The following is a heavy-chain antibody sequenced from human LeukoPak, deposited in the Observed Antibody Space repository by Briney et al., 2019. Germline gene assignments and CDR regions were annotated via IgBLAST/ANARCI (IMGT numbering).Heavy chain of an antibody. D-gene: IGHD6-19*01. CDR3: ARHLYSSGWSNFDY. CDR2: IYYSGST. J-gene: IGHJ4*02. CDR1: GGSISSYY. V-gene: IGHV4-59*08. Sequence: PSETLSLTCTVSGGSISSYYWSRIRQPPGKGLEWIGYIYYSGSTNYNPSLKSRVTISVDTSKNQFSLKLSSVTAADTAVYYCARHLYSSGWSNFDYWGQGTLVTVSS.